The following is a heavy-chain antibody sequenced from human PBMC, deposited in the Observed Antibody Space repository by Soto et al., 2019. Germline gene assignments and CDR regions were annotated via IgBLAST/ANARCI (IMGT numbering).Heavy chain of an antibody. CDR3: ARTYYDFWSGSDNWFDP. D-gene: IGHD3-3*01. CDR2: INHSGST. J-gene: IGHJ5*02. Sequence: PPGKGLEWIGEINHSGSTNYNPSLKSRVTISVDTSKNQFSLKLSSVTAADTAVYYCARTYYDFWSGSDNWFDPWGQGTLVT. V-gene: IGHV4-34*09.